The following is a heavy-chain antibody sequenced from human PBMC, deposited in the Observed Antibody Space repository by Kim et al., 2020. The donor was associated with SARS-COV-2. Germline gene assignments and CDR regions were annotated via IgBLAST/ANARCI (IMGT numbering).Heavy chain of an antibody. J-gene: IGHJ5*02. V-gene: IGHV1-3*01. Sequence: ASVKVSCKASGYTFTSYAMHWVRQAPGQRLEWMGWINAGNGNTKYSQKFQGRVTITRDTSASTAYMELSSLRSEDTAVYYCARDFGVDSSSWPRGPYNWFDPWGQGTLVTVSS. CDR1: GYTFTSYA. CDR2: INAGNGNT. D-gene: IGHD6-13*01. CDR3: ARDFGVDSSSWPRGPYNWFDP.